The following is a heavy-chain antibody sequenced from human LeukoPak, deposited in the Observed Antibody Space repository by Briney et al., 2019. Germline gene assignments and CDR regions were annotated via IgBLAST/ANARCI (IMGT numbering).Heavy chain of an antibody. CDR3: ITDRIPDALSSWAHNY. CDR2: IKSKTDGGTT. J-gene: IGHJ4*02. CDR1: GFIFSNAW. V-gene: IGHV3-15*01. Sequence: GGSLRLSCAASGFIFSNAWMSWVRQAPGKGLEWVGRIKSKTDGGTTDYAAPVKGRFTISRDDSESTLFLQMNSLITEDTAVYYCITDRIPDALSSWAHNYWGQGTLVTVSS. D-gene: IGHD2-2*01.